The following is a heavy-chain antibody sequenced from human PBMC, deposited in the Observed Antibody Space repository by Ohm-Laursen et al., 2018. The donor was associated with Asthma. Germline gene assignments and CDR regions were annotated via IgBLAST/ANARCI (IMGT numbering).Heavy chain of an antibody. CDR2: IYSGGTT. Sequence: LRLSCSASGFTVGSDYMTWVRQAPGKGLEWVSAIYSGGTTYYADSVRGRFTISRDNSKNTLYLQMNSLRAEDTAVYYCARKFSSGWLFDFWGQGTLVTVSS. CDR3: ARKFSSGWLFDF. J-gene: IGHJ4*02. CDR1: GFTVGSDY. V-gene: IGHV3-53*01. D-gene: IGHD6-19*01.